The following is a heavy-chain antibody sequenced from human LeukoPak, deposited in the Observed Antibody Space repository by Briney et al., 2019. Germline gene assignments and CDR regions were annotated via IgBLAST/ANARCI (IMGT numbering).Heavy chain of an antibody. CDR1: RFTFSTYW. Sequence: PGGSLRLSCAAFRFTFSTYWMTWVRQAPGKGLEWVANIKQDGSEKYYVDSVKGRFTISRDNAKNSLYLQMNSLRAEDTAVYYCARRGGIFDYWGQGTLVTVSS. V-gene: IGHV3-7*01. D-gene: IGHD1-1*01. CDR2: IKQDGSEK. CDR3: ARRGGIFDY. J-gene: IGHJ4*02.